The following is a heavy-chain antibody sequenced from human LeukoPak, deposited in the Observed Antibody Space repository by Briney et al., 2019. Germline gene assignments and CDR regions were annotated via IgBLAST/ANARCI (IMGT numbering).Heavy chain of an antibody. CDR2: VYASGST. D-gene: IGHD3-16*02. J-gene: IGHJ4*02. CDR1: GASISQGRYY. Sequence: SETLSPTCAVSGASISQGRYYWSWIRQPAGKALEWIGRVYASGSTYYKSSLQSRLTISVDTANNRFSLELTSVTAADTAVYYCARDNGFRYSYTNYFDYWGQGILVTVSS. CDR3: ARDNGFRYSYTNYFDY. V-gene: IGHV4-61*02.